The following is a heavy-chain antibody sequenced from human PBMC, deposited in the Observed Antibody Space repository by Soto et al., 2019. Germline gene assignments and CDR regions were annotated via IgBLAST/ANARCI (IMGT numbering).Heavy chain of an antibody. CDR2: ISAGSNYK. CDR3: ARGTYRSKTDFDY. Sequence: GGSLRLSCAASGFTFNGYSMNWVRQAPGKGLEWVSSISAGSNYKYYADSVKGRFTISRDNAQNSLYLQMTSLRAEDTAVYYCARGTYRSKTDFDYWGQGTLGTVS. CDR1: GFTFNGYS. D-gene: IGHD6-13*01. V-gene: IGHV3-21*04. J-gene: IGHJ4*02.